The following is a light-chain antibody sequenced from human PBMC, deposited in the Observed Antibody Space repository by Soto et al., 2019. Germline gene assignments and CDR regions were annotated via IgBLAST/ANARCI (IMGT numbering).Light chain of an antibody. CDR3: SSYTSSSTLVV. CDR2: EVS. CDR1: SSDVGGYNY. J-gene: IGLJ2*01. V-gene: IGLV2-14*01. Sequence: QSALTQPASVSGSPGQSITISCTGTSSDVGGYNYVSWYQQHPGKAPKLMIYEVSNRPSGVSNRFSGSKSGNTASLTISGLQAEDEAEYDCSSYTSSSTLVVFGGGTQRTVL.